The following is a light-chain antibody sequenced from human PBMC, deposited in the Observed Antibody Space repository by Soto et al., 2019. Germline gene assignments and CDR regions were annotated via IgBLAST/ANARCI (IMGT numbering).Light chain of an antibody. J-gene: IGKJ2*01. CDR2: GVS. V-gene: IGKV3-20*01. CDR3: QQYVTSPYI. Sequence: EIVLTQSPGTLSLSPGERATLSCRASQSVSSSYLAWYQQKAGQAPRLLIHGVSTRATGVPDRFSGSGSGTDLTLTISRLEPEDFAVYYCQQYVTSPYIFGQGTKLEIK. CDR1: QSVSSSY.